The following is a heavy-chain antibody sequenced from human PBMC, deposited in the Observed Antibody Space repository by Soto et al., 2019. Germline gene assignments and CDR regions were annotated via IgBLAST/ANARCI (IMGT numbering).Heavy chain of an antibody. D-gene: IGHD6-13*01. Sequence: PAWSLRLSCSACSLTFRSYAMHCVRNTPLKGLEYVSAISGNGGRRYYADCVKGGFTISIDNYKNTLYLQMNSLRAEDTAVYYCARERPHSRSPVGDFDYWGQGTLVTVS. CDR1: SLTFRSYA. CDR2: ISGNGGRR. J-gene: IGHJ4*02. CDR3: ARERPHSRSPVGDFDY. V-gene: IGHV3-64*04.